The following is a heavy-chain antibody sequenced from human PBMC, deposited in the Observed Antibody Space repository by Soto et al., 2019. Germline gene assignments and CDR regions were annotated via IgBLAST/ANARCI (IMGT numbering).Heavy chain of an antibody. Sequence: ETLSLTCTDSGGSINSYYWGWIRQPPGKGLEWIGYIHYSGSTNYNPSLKSRVTISVDTPKNQFSLKVNSMTAADTAVYYCARGGLAARKGRWFDPWGQGTLVTVYS. CDR2: IHYSGST. J-gene: IGHJ5*02. D-gene: IGHD6-6*01. V-gene: IGHV4-59*01. CDR3: ARGGLAARKGRWFDP. CDR1: GGSINSYY.